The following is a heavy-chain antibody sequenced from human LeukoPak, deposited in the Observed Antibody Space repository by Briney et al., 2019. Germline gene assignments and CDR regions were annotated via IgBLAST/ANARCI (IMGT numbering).Heavy chain of an antibody. CDR2: NDWSGRST. Sequence: PGGSLRLSCAASGFTFDDYGMSWVRQAPGKGLEWVSGNDWSGRSTGYADSVKGRFTISRDNAKNSQYLQMISLRAEDTAFYFCTKDRSGYYDGSFDIWGQGTTVTVSS. V-gene: IGHV3-20*04. CDR1: GFTFDDYG. J-gene: IGHJ3*02. D-gene: IGHD3-22*01. CDR3: TKDRSGYYDGSFDI.